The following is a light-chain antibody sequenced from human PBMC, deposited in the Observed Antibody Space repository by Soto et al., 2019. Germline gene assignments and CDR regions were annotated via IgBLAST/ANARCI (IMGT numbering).Light chain of an antibody. CDR1: RSLVYSDGHTY. CDR2: EVS. CDR3: MQGRHWPPT. V-gene: IGKV2-30*01. Sequence: DVVMTQSPLSLPVTLGQPASISCGSSRSLVYSDGHTYLNWFHQRPGQSPRRLLSEVSNRDSGVPDRFSGSGSGTDFTLKISRVEAEDVGVYYCMQGRHWPPTFGQGTKVEIK. J-gene: IGKJ1*01.